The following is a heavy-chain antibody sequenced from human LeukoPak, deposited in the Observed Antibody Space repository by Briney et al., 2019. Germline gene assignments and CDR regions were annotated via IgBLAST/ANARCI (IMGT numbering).Heavy chain of an antibody. V-gene: IGHV4-59*08. CDR3: ARQNYSDHTWDY. Sequence: PSETLSLTCTVSGGSISSYYWSWIRQPPGKGLEWIGYIYYSGSTNYNPSLKSRVTISVDTSKNQFSLKLSSVTAADTAVYYCARQNYSDHTWDYWGQGTLVTVSS. D-gene: IGHD4-17*01. CDR2: IYYSGST. J-gene: IGHJ4*02. CDR1: GGSISSYY.